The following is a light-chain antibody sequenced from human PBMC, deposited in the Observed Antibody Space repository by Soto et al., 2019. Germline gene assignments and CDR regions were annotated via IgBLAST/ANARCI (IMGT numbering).Light chain of an antibody. CDR1: QDISNY. CDR3: QQYDNLPLT. V-gene: IGKV1-33*01. CDR2: DAS. J-gene: IGKJ4*01. Sequence: DIQMTQSPSSLSASVGDRVTITCQASQDISNYLNWYQQKPGKAPKLLIYDASNLETGVPSRFSGSGSGTDFTFTISSLQPEDIATYYCQQYDNLPLTXGGGXX.